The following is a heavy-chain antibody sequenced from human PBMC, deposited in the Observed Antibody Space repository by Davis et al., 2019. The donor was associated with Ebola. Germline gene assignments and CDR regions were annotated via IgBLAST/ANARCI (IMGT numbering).Heavy chain of an antibody. CDR3: ARSLPLAYSGYWQYFDY. V-gene: IGHV1-69*13. J-gene: IGHJ4*02. CDR2: IIPIFGTA. CDR1: GGTFSSYA. Sequence: AASVKVSCKASGGTFSSYAISWVRQAPGQGLEWMGGIIPIFGTANYAQKFQGRVTITADESTSTAYMELSSLRSEDTAVYYWARSLPLAYSGYWQYFDYWGQGTLVTVSS. D-gene: IGHD5-12*01.